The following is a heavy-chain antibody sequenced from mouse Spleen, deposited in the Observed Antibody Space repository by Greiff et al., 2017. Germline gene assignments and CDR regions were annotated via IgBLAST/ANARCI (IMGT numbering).Heavy chain of an antibody. J-gene: IGHJ1*03. CDR3: ARGRVYGSEYFDV. CDR2: INPNNGGT. CDR1: GYTFTDYN. V-gene: IGHV1-18*01. D-gene: IGHD1-1*01. Sequence: VQLQQSGPELVKPGASVKIPCKASGYTFTDYNMDWVKQSHGKSLEWIGDINPNNGGTIYNQKFKGKATLTVDKSSSTAYMELRSLTSEDTAVYYCARGRVYGSEYFDVWGTGTTVTVSS.